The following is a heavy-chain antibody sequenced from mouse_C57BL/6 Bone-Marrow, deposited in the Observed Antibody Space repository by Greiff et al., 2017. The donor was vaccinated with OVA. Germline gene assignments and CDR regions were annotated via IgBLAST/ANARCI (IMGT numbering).Heavy chain of an antibody. J-gene: IGHJ3*01. CDR2: IDPENGDT. CDR3: TPPWFAY. V-gene: IGHV14-4*01. Sequence: VQLQQSGAELVRPGASVKLSCTASGFNIKDDYMHWVKQRPEQGLEWLGWIDPENGDTEYAPKFQGKATLTADTSSNTAYLQLSRLTSEDTAVYYCTPPWFAYWGQGTLVTVSA. CDR1: GFNIKDDY.